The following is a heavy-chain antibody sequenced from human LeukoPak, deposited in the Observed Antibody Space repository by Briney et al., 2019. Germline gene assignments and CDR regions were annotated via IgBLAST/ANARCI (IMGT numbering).Heavy chain of an antibody. D-gene: IGHD3-3*01. CDR1: GGTFSSYT. CDR2: IIPILGIA. V-gene: IGHV1-69*04. CDR3: ARDHSTIFGSPPDY. J-gene: IGHJ4*02. Sequence: SVKVSCKASGGTFSSYTISWVRQAPGQGLEWMGRIIPILGIANYAQKFRGRVTITADKSTSTAYMGLSSLRSEDTAVYYCARDHSTIFGSPPDYWGQGTLVTVSS.